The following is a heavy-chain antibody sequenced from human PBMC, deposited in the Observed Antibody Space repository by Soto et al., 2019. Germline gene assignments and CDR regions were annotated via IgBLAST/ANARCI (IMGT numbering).Heavy chain of an antibody. Sequence: QVQLQQWGAGLLKPSETLSLTCAVYGGSFTDYYWSWIRQSPGKGLEWIGEINHSGSTNYNPSLKSRAAISVDTSKKHFSLKLSSVIAADTAVYYCARLDYSGSYSRWFAPWGQGTLVTVSS. CDR1: GGSFTDYY. J-gene: IGHJ5*02. CDR2: INHSGST. D-gene: IGHD1-26*01. CDR3: ARLDYSGSYSRWFAP. V-gene: IGHV4-34*01.